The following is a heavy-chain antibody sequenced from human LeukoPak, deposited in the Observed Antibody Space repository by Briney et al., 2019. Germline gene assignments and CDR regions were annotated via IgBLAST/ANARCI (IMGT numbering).Heavy chain of an antibody. CDR2: ISSSSSTI. CDR1: GFTFSSYS. V-gene: IGHV3-48*01. CDR3: ARDPPRSAYDSSGRYRP. D-gene: IGHD3-22*01. Sequence: SGGSLRLSCAASGFTFSSYSMNWVRQAPGKGLEWVSYISSSSSTIYYADSVKGRFTISRDNAKNSLYLQMNSLRAEDTAVYYCARDPPRSAYDSSGRYRPWVQGTLVTVSS. J-gene: IGHJ5*02.